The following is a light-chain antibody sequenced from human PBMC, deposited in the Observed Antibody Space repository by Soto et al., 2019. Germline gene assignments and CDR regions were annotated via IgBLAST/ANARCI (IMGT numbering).Light chain of an antibody. Sequence: DIQMTQSPSTLSAPVGERVDITCRASQSISGWLAWYQQKPGKSPKLLIYQATILESGVPSTFSGSGSGTEFTLTINSLRPDDIATYYCQQYKTYPLTFGGGTKVEIK. CDR2: QAT. V-gene: IGKV1-5*03. J-gene: IGKJ4*01. CDR3: QQYKTYPLT. CDR1: QSISGW.